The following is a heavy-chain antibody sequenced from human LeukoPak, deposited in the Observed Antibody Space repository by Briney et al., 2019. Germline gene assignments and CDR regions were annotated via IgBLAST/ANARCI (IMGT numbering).Heavy chain of an antibody. CDR2: IGWNSART. J-gene: IGHJ4*02. CDR3: ATVRGYDSRDPEY. Sequence: GGSLRLSCTASESTFDHAMHWVRQTPGKGLEWVSGIGWNSARTGYADSVRGRFTISRDNTKNAVFLQMNSLRAEDTAVYFCATVRGYDSRDPEYWGQGTLVTVSS. CDR1: ESTFDHA. V-gene: IGHV3-9*01. D-gene: IGHD5-12*01.